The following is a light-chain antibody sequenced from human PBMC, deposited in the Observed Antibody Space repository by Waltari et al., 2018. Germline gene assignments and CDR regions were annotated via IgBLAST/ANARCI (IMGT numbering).Light chain of an antibody. CDR3: SSYTSSSTYVV. Sequence: QSALTQPASVSGSPGQSIIISCTGTSSDVGGYNYVSWYQQPPGKAPKLMIYEVSNRPSGVSNRFSGSKSGNTASLTISGLQAEDEADYYCSSYTSSSTYVVFGGGTKLTVL. J-gene: IGLJ2*01. V-gene: IGLV2-14*01. CDR2: EVS. CDR1: SSDVGGYNY.